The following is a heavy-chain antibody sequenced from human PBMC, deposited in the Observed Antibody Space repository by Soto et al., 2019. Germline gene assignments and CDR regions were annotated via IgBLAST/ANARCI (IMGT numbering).Heavy chain of an antibody. CDR3: TRGRGVVPAAMDYYYYYGMDV. CDR2: IRSKAYGGTT. Sequence: PGGSLRLSCTASGFTFGDYAMSWFRQAPGKGLEWVGFIRSKAYGGTTEYAASVKGRFTISRDDSKSIAYLQMNSLKTEDTAVYYCTRGRGVVPAAMDYYYYYGMDVWGQGTTVTVSS. D-gene: IGHD2-2*01. CDR1: GFTFGDYA. J-gene: IGHJ6*02. V-gene: IGHV3-49*03.